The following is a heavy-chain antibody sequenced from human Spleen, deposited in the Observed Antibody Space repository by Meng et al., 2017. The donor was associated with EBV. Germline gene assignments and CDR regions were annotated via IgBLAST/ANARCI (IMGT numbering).Heavy chain of an antibody. J-gene: IGHJ1*01. CDR3: AREGGGSYQEYFHH. D-gene: IGHD1-26*01. CDR1: GFTFGGNF. CDR2: LYRGGIT. Sequence: VESGGGLLHPGGSLGLSCAASGFTFGGNFMSWVRRAPGKGLGWVSVLYRGGITYYADSVKGRFTISRDNSKNTLFLQMNGLRADDTGVYYCAREGGGSYQEYFHHWGQGTLVTVSS. V-gene: IGHV3-53*01.